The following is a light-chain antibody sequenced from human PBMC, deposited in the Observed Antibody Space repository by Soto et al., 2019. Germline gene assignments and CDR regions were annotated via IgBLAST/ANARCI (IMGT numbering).Light chain of an antibody. CDR1: SSNIGSNT. Sequence: QSVLTQPASASVTPGQRVTISCSGSSSNIGSNTVNWYQQLPGTAPKLLIYSNNQRPSGVPDRFSGSKSGTSASLAISGLQSEDEADYSCAAWDDSLNVYVFGTGTKVTVL. CDR2: SNN. V-gene: IGLV1-44*01. J-gene: IGLJ1*01. CDR3: AAWDDSLNVYV.